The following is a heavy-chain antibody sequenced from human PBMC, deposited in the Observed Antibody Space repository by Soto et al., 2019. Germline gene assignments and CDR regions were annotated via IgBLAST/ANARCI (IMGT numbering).Heavy chain of an antibody. Sequence: PGESLNISCPGSGYSFANYWIGWVRPMPGKDLEWMGIIYPGDSDTSYSPSFQSQVTISADTSLTTAYLQWTSLKASDTALYYCARTRSFTLGFYYDGMDVWGQGTTVTVSS. J-gene: IGHJ6*02. CDR2: IYPGDSDT. CDR1: GYSFANYW. V-gene: IGHV5-51*01. D-gene: IGHD6-6*01. CDR3: ARTRSFTLGFYYDGMDV.